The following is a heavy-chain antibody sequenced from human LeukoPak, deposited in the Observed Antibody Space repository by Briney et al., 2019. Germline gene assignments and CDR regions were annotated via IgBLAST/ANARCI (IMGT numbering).Heavy chain of an antibody. D-gene: IGHD1-26*01. CDR3: ATESGTYSGTCFDY. V-gene: IGHV3-48*01. CDR1: GFTFSSYA. Sequence: PPGGSLRLSCAASGFTFSSYAMHWVRQAPGKGLEWVSYISSSSNPTYYADSVKGRFTISRDNAKNSLYLQMNSLRAEDTAVYYCATESGTYSGTCFDYWGQGTLVTVSS. CDR2: ISSSSNPT. J-gene: IGHJ4*02.